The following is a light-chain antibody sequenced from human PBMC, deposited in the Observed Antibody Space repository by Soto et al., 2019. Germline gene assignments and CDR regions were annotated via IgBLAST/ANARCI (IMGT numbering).Light chain of an antibody. CDR1: GSDLGGYNY. CDR3: SSYTSSTTLL. Sequence: QSVLTQPASVSVSPGQSITISCTGTGSDLGGYNYVSWYQQHPGKAPKLMIYDVSNRPSGVSHRFSGSKSGNTASLTISGRQAEDEADYYCSSYTSSTTLLFGGGTKVTVL. J-gene: IGLJ2*01. CDR2: DVS. V-gene: IGLV2-14*01.